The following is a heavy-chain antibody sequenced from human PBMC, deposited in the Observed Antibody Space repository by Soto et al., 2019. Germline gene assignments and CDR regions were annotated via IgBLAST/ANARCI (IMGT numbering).Heavy chain of an antibody. V-gene: IGHV3-7*01. CDR1: GFMFSAYW. D-gene: IGHD2-21*01. CDR3: VKVDWHRFDH. CDR2: ISGGASDK. J-gene: IGHJ4*02. Sequence: EVQLVESGGGLVQPGGSLRLSCEASGFMFSAYWMSWVRQDPRKGLEWVATISGGASDKFYVDSVKGRFTISRDDAKNSLYLQMNSLRDEDTAVYYCVKVDWHRFDHWSQGTLVTVSS.